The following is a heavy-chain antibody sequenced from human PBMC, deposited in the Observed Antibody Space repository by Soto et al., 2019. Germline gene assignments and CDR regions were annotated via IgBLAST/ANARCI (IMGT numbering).Heavy chain of an antibody. V-gene: IGHV3-33*01. Sequence: QVQLVESGGGVVQPGRSLRLSCAASGFTFSSYGMHWVRQAPGKGLEWVAVIWYDGSNKYYADSVKGRFTISRDNSKNTLYLQMNSLRAEDTAVYYCARGGSSSLDVFSGWFSPWGQGTLVTFSS. CDR1: GFTFSSYG. J-gene: IGHJ5*02. CDR3: ARGGSSSLDVFSGWFSP. D-gene: IGHD6-13*01. CDR2: IWYDGSNK.